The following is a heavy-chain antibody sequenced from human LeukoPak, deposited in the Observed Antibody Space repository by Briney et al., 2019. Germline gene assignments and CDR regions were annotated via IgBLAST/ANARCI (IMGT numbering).Heavy chain of an antibody. Sequence: PGGSLRLSCAASGFTSSSYAMNWGRQAPGKGLEWVSAISGSGDGTYYADSVKGRFTVSRDNSKNTLYLQMNNLRAEDSAVYYCAKGVGGYCSSTDCRAYDNWGQGTLVTVSS. V-gene: IGHV3-23*01. D-gene: IGHD2-2*01. CDR2: ISGSGDGT. J-gene: IGHJ4*02. CDR1: GFTSSSYA. CDR3: AKGVGGYCSSTDCRAYDN.